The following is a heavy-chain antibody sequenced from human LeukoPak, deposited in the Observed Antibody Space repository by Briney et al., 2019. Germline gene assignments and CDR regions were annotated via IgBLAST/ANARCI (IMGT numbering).Heavy chain of an antibody. D-gene: IGHD2-21*01. J-gene: IGHJ5*02. CDR1: GGSISSGSYY. CDR2: INSSGST. V-gene: IGHV4-61*02. CDR3: VREVWSHNCFDP. Sequence: SETLSLTCTVSGGSISSGSYYWSWIPQPAGKGLEWIWRINSSGSTNYNPSLKSRVTISVDTSKNQFSLKLTSVTAADTALYYCVREVWSHNCFDPWGQGALVTVSS.